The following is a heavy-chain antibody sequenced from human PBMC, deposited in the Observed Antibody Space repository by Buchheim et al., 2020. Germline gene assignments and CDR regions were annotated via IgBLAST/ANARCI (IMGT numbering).Heavy chain of an antibody. Sequence: QVQLQESGPGLVKPSQTLSLTCTVSGGSISSGGYYWSWIRQHPGKGLEWIGYIYYSGSTYYNPSLKSRVTISVDTSKNQFSLKLSAVTAADTAVYYCAREDRGYCSGGSCYSHWFDPWGQGTL. CDR1: GGSISSGGYY. J-gene: IGHJ5*02. CDR3: AREDRGYCSGGSCYSHWFDP. V-gene: IGHV4-31*03. CDR2: IYYSGST. D-gene: IGHD2-15*01.